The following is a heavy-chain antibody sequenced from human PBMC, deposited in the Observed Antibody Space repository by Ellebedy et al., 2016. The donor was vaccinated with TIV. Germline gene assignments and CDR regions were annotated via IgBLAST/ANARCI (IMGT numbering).Heavy chain of an antibody. CDR2: ISWDSYST. CDR1: GFSFDGSS. Sequence: GESLKISXAASGFSFDGSSMHWVRQVPGKGPEWVSYISWDSYSTSYLDSVKGRFTISRDNSEDSLYLQMHSLRTEDSAVYYCARPAGYCSGSGCFFDYWGPGTLVTVSP. J-gene: IGHJ4*02. D-gene: IGHD2-15*01. CDR3: ARPAGYCSGSGCFFDY. V-gene: IGHV3-43*01.